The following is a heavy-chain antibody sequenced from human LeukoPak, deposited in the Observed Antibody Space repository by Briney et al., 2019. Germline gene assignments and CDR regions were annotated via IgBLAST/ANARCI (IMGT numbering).Heavy chain of an antibody. J-gene: IGHJ4*02. CDR1: GFTFSSFW. CDR3: ARDKSYYYGEIDY. CDR2: IKQDGSEK. Sequence: PGGSLRLSCAASGFTFSSFWMSWVRQAPGKGLEWVANIKQDGSEKYYVDSVKGRFTISRDNAKNSLYLQMNSLRAEDTAVYYCARDKSYYYGEIDYWGQGTLVTVSS. D-gene: IGHD3-10*01. V-gene: IGHV3-7*01.